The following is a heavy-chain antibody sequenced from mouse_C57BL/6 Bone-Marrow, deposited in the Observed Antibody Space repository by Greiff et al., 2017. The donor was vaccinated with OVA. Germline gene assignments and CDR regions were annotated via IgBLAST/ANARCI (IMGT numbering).Heavy chain of an antibody. J-gene: IGHJ2*01. Sequence: VQLQQPGAELVKPGASVKLSCKASGYTFTSYWMHWVKQRPGQGLEWIGMIHPNSGSTNYNEKFKSKATLTVDKSSSTAYMQLSSLTSEDSAVYYCARYRAGRYYFDYWGQGTTLTVSS. CDR2: IHPNSGST. D-gene: IGHD1-1*01. V-gene: IGHV1-64*01. CDR1: GYTFTSYW. CDR3: ARYRAGRYYFDY.